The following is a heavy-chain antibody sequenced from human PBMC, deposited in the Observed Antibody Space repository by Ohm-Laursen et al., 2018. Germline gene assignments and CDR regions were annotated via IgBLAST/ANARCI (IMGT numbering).Heavy chain of an antibody. CDR1: GLTFSNYW. V-gene: IGHV3-7*01. J-gene: IGHJ3*02. Sequence: GSLSLSCTASGLTFSNYWMSWVRQAPGPGLEWVAIIKQDGSEKYYVDSVTGRFTISRDNAKNSLYLQMISLRAEDTTVYYCFSGPSWEIWGQGTVVTVSS. D-gene: IGHD1-26*01. CDR3: FSGPSWEI. CDR2: IKQDGSEK.